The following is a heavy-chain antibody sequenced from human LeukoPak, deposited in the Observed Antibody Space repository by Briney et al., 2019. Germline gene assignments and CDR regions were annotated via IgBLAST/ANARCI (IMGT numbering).Heavy chain of an antibody. CDR2: IFYSGST. J-gene: IGHJ3*02. D-gene: IGHD3-22*01. CDR1: SGSISTSNYY. Sequence: SETLSLTCTVSSGSISTSNYYWGWVRQPPGKALEWIGNIFYSGSTYYSPSLKSRVTISLDTSRNQFSLKLNSVTAADTAVYYCARYITMIVVAHDAFDIWGQGTMVTVSS. V-gene: IGHV4-39*07. CDR3: ARYITMIVVAHDAFDI.